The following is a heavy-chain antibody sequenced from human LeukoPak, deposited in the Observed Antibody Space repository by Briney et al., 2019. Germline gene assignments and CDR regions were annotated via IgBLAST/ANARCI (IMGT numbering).Heavy chain of an antibody. V-gene: IGHV3-23*01. CDR1: GFTFSSYA. CDR3: ARTMSARVDLTYYFDY. CDR2: ISGSGGST. Sequence: GGSLRLSCAASGFTFSSYAMSWVRQAPGKGLEWVSAISGSGGSTYYADSVKGRFTISRDNSKNTLYLQMNSLRAEDTAVYYCARTMSARVDLTYYFDYWGQGTLVTVSS. D-gene: IGHD2-15*01. J-gene: IGHJ4*02.